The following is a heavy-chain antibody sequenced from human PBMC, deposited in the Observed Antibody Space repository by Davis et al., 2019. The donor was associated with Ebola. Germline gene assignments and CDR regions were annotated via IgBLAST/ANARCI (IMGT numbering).Heavy chain of an antibody. CDR1: GFTFSDYS. CDR3: ARTGGYYFDF. Sequence: GESLKISCAASGFTFSDYSMTWIRQAPGKGLEWVSSISSSISFIYYADSVQGRFTIFRDNAKNSLLLQMNSLRAEDTAVYYCARTGGYYFDFWGQGTPVTVSS. J-gene: IGHJ4*02. CDR2: ISSSISFI. D-gene: IGHD6-25*01. V-gene: IGHV3-11*04.